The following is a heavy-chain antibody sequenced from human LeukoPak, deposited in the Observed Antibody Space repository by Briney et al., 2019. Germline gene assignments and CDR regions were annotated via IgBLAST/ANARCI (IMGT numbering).Heavy chain of an antibody. V-gene: IGHV3-7*04. D-gene: IGHD3-3*01. CDR1: GFTFSKPW. CDR2: IKEDGSAK. Sequence: GGSLRLSCAASGFTFSKPWMSWVRQTPEKGLERVANIKEDGSAKYYVDSVKGRFTISRDNAKNSLYLQMNGLRAEDTAVYYCAKDDDGYYWGQGILVTVSS. J-gene: IGHJ4*02. CDR3: AKDDDGYY.